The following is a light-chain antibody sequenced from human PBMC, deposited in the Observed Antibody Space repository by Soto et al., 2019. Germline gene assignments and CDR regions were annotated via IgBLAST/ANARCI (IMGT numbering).Light chain of an antibody. Sequence: ESILTLSAATLSLSPGERATLSCRASQSVRSYLAWYQQKPGQAPRLLIYDASNRAPGIPARFSGSGCGTDFTLTISSLEPDDFAVYYCQQRSSWPRITFGQGTRLEIK. J-gene: IGKJ5*01. CDR3: QQRSSWPRIT. CDR2: DAS. CDR1: QSVRSY. V-gene: IGKV3-11*01.